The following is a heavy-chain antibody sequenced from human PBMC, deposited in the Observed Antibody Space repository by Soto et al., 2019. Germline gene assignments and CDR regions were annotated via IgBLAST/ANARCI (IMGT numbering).Heavy chain of an antibody. V-gene: IGHV1-2*04. CDR1: GYTFTGYY. D-gene: IGHD3-10*01. CDR2: INPNSGGT. J-gene: IGHJ4*02. Sequence: GASVKVSCKASGYTFTGYYMHWVRQAPGQGLEWMGWINPNSGGTNYAQKFQGWVTMARDTSISTAYMELSRLRSDDTAVYYCARDLEFEYFDYWGQGTLVTVSS. CDR3: ARDLEFEYFDY.